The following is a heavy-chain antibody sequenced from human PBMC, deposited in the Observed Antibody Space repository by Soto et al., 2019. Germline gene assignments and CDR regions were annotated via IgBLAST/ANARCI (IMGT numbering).Heavy chain of an antibody. CDR2: IWYDGSNK. CDR1: GFTFSSYG. V-gene: IGHV3-33*01. D-gene: IGHD3-16*02. CDR3: ARGRRGRGDYVWGSYRPGFDY. Sequence: QVQLVESGGGVVQPGRSLRLSCAASGFTFSSYGMHWVRQAPSKGLEWVAVIWYDGSNKYYADSVKGRFTISRDNSKNTLYLQMNSLRAEDTAVYYCARGRRGRGDYVWGSYRPGFDYWGQGTLVTVSS. J-gene: IGHJ4*02.